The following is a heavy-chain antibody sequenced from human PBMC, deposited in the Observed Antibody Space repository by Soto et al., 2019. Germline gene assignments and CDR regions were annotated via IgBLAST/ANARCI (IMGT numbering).Heavy chain of an antibody. CDR3: ARASLLVATERGGWFDP. CDR1: GYTFTSYA. D-gene: IGHD5-12*01. Sequence: QVQLVQSGAEVKKPGASVKVSCKASGYTFTSYAMHWVRQAPGQRLEWMEWINAGNGNTKYSQKFQGRVTITRDTSASTAYMELSSLRSEDTAVYYCARASLLVATERGGWFDPWGQGTLVTVSS. CDR2: INAGNGNT. V-gene: IGHV1-3*01. J-gene: IGHJ5*02.